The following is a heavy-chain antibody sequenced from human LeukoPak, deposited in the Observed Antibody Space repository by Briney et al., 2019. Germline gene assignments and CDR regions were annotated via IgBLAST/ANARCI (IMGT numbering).Heavy chain of an antibody. CDR2: INVKGGGT. CDR1: GYTFTGYY. Sequence: ASVKVSCKASGYTFTGYYIHWVRQAPGQGLERVGWINVKGGGTSSAQKFQGRVTMTRDTSISTAYMDLSRLTSDDTAVYYCAKDHGTGCTDYWGQGTLVTVSS. J-gene: IGHJ4*02. D-gene: IGHD6-19*01. CDR3: AKDHGTGCTDY. V-gene: IGHV1-2*02.